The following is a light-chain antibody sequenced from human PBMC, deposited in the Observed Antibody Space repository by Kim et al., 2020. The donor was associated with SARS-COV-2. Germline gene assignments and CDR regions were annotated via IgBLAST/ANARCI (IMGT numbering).Light chain of an antibody. V-gene: IGLV3-9*01. CDR3: QVWDSGIGV. Sequence: VALGQTARMFSEGNNIGNKNGNWYRQKAGQAPVLVIYRDTNRPSGISERFSGSNSGNTATLTISRVQAGDEADYFCQVWDSGIGVFGTGTKVTVL. CDR1: NIGNKN. J-gene: IGLJ1*01. CDR2: RDT.